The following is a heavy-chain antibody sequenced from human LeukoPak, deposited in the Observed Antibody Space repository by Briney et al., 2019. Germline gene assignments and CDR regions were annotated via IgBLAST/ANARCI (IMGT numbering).Heavy chain of an antibody. J-gene: IGHJ4*02. V-gene: IGHV1-69*05. CDR2: IIPIFGTA. CDR3: ARDATGSPASY. D-gene: IGHD1-1*01. Sequence: ASVKVSCKASGGTFSCYAISWVRQAPGQGLEWMGGIIPIFGTANYAQTLQGRVMITTDETTSTAYMELSSRRSEDTAVDYCARDATGSPASYWGQGTLVTVSS. CDR1: GGTFSCYA.